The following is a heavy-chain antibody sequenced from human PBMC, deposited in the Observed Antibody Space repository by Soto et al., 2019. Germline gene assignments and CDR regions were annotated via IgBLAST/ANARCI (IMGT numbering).Heavy chain of an antibody. CDR1: GGSFSGYY. V-gene: IGHV4-34*01. Sequence: PSETLSLTCAVYGGSFSGYYWSWIRQPPGKGLEWIGEINHSGSTNYNPSLKSRVTISVDTSKNQFSLKLSSVTAADTAVYYCARGISGSYEDNDYWGQGTLVTVSS. D-gene: IGHD3-10*01. J-gene: IGHJ4*02. CDR3: ARGISGSYEDNDY. CDR2: INHSGST.